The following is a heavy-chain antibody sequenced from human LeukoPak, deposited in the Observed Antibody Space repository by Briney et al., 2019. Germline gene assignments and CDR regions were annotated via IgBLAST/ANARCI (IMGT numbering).Heavy chain of an antibody. CDR2: IKSDGSDT. J-gene: IGHJ6*02. D-gene: IGHD2-8*02. CDR3: ARDVGYAAGGLYRFGLDV. V-gene: IGHV3-74*01. CDR1: GFSLSGHW. Sequence: PGGSLRLSCVGSGFSLSGHWMYWVRQVSGKGLVWHSRIKSDGSDTTYADSVKGRFTISRDNAKNTLYLQMNSLRAEDTAVYYCARDVGYAAGGLYRFGLDVWGRGTTVTVSS.